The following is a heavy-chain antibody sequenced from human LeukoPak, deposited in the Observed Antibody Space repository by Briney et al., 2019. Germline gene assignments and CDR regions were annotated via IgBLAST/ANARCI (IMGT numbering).Heavy chain of an antibody. Sequence: PGGSLRLSCAASGFTFSSYWMSCVRQAPGKGLEWVANIKQDGSEKYYVDSVKGRFTISRDNAKNSLYLQMNSLRAEDTAVYYCARDSIAAAGTGDYWGQGTLVTVSS. CDR3: ARDSIAAAGTGDY. D-gene: IGHD6-13*01. CDR2: IKQDGSEK. CDR1: GFTFSSYW. J-gene: IGHJ4*02. V-gene: IGHV3-7*01.